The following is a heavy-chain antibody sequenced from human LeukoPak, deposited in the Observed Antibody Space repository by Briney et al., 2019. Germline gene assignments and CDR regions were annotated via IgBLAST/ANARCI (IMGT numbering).Heavy chain of an antibody. D-gene: IGHD6-13*01. CDR1: GFTFSYYG. CDR2: IRYDESKK. CDR3: GKAHLPNAYSETYYRDD. J-gene: IGHJ6*03. V-gene: IGHV3-30*02. Sequence: GGCLRLSCAASGFTFSYYGMHWVRQAAGKGLEWVAFIRYDESKKFYGDSVKGRFTISRDNSKNTLYLQMNSLRNEDTAVYYCGKAHLPNAYSETYYRDDWGKGTLVTVSS.